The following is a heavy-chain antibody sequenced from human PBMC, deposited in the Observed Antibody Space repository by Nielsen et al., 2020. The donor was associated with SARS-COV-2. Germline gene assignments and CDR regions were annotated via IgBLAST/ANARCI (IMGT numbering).Heavy chain of an antibody. CDR2: IYSGGST. V-gene: IGHV3-66*04. Sequence: GESLKISCAASGFTVSSNYMSWVRQAPGKGLEWVSVIYSGGSTYYADSVKGRFTISRDNSKNTLYLQMNSLRSEDTAVYYCARQTEDYYYYYGMDVWGQGTTVTVSS. CDR1: GFTVSSNY. D-gene: IGHD1-1*01. J-gene: IGHJ6*02. CDR3: ARQTEDYYYYYGMDV.